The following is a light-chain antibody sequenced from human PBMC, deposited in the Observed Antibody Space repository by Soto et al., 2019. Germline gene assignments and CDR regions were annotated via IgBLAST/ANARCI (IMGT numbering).Light chain of an antibody. CDR1: SSDVGGYNY. J-gene: IGLJ2*01. V-gene: IGLV2-14*01. CDR3: SSYTSSSTLV. Sequence: QSALTQPASVSGSPGQSITISCTGTSSDVGGYNYVSWYQQHPGKAPKLMIYEVSNRPSGVSSRFFGSKSGNTASLTISGLQAEDEADSYCSSYTSSSTLVFGGGTKLTVL. CDR2: EVS.